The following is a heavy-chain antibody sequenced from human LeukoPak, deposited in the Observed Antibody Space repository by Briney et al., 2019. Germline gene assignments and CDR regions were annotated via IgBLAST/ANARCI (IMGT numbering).Heavy chain of an antibody. J-gene: IGHJ4*02. Sequence: GGSLRLSCAASGFTFSSYAMSWVRQAPGKGLEWVSAISGSGGSTYYADSVKGRFTISRGNSKNTLYLQMNSLRAEDTAVYYCATRSVLRFLEWLHDPHPADYWGQGTLVTVSS. V-gene: IGHV3-23*01. CDR2: ISGSGGST. CDR1: GFTFSSYA. D-gene: IGHD3-3*01. CDR3: ATRSVLRFLEWLHDPHPADY.